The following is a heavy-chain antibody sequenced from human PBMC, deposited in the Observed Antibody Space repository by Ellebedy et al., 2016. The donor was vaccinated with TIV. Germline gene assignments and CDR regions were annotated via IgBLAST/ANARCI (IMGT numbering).Heavy chain of an antibody. CDR1: GYSFTTYW. CDR3: ARHGGYSFSPRNY. Sequence: GESLKISCKGSGYSFTTYWITWVRQMPGKGLEWMGRIDPSDSHTNYSPSFQGHVIISADKSISTAYLQWSSLKASDTAMYYCARHGGYSFSPRNYWGQGTLVTVSS. D-gene: IGHD2-2*02. J-gene: IGHJ4*02. V-gene: IGHV5-10-1*01. CDR2: IDPSDSHT.